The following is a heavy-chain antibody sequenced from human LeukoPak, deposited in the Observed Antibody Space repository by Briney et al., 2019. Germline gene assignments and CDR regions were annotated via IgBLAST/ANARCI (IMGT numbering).Heavy chain of an antibody. CDR3: ARARCSGGSCCLRNYYGMDV. D-gene: IGHD2-15*01. V-gene: IGHV4-34*01. CDR1: GRSFSGYY. J-gene: IGHJ6*02. CDR2: INHSGST. Sequence: SETLSLTCAVYGRSFSGYYWSWIRQPPGKGLEWIGEINHSGSTNYNPSLKSRVTISVDTSKNQFSLKLSSVTAADTAVYYCARARCSGGSCCLRNYYGMDVWGQGTTVTVSS.